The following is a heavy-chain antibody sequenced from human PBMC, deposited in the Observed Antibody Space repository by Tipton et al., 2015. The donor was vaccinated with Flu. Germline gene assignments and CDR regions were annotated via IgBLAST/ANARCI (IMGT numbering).Heavy chain of an antibody. D-gene: IGHD3-10*01. CDR3: ATTTYYYGSGSHDY. CDR1: GDSISGDYY. CDR2: IFHTGST. Sequence: LSCTISGDSISGDYYWGWIRQPPGKGLEWIGNIFHTGSTYHNPSLRSRVTISVDTSKNQFSLKVFSVTAADTAVYYCATTTYYYGSGSHDYWGQGTLVTVSS. V-gene: IGHV4-38-2*02. J-gene: IGHJ4*02.